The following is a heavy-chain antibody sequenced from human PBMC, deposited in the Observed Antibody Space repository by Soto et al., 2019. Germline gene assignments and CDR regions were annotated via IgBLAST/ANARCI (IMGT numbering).Heavy chain of an antibody. V-gene: IGHV1-69*13. Sequence: SVKVSCKASGGTFSSYAISWVRQAPGQGLEWMGGIIPIFGTANYAQKFQGRVTITADESTSTAYMELSSLRSEDTAVYYCARARESLTGYTYNWFDPWGQGTLVTAPQ. CDR1: GGTFSSYA. CDR2: IIPIFGTA. D-gene: IGHD3-9*01. CDR3: ARARESLTGYTYNWFDP. J-gene: IGHJ5*02.